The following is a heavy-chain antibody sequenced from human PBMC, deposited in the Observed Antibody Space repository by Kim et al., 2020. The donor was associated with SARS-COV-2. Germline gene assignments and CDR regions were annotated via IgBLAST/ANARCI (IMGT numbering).Heavy chain of an antibody. CDR3: ARSTIKWDSGNYYYYGM. V-gene: IGHV3-21*01. CDR2: ISSRSSYI. Sequence: GGSLRLSCAASGFTFSSYSMNWVRQAPGKGLEWVSSISSRSSYIYYADSVKGRFTISRDNAKDSLFLQMNSLRAEDTAVYYCARSTIKWDSGNYYYYGM. D-gene: IGHD1-26*01. CDR1: GFTFSSYS. J-gene: IGHJ6*01.